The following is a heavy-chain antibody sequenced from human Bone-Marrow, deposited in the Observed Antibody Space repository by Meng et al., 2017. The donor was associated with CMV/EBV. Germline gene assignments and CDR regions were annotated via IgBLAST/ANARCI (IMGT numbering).Heavy chain of an antibody. Sequence: ASVKVSCKASGYIITSYGISWVRQAPGQGLEWMGWISAYNGNTNYAQKLQGRVTMTTDTSTSTAYMELRSLRSDDTAVYYCARALKYCSSTSYRQPLGYWGQGTLVTVSS. CDR2: ISAYNGNT. V-gene: IGHV1-18*01. CDR1: GYIITSYG. CDR3: ARALKYCSSTSYRQPLGY. D-gene: IGHD2-2*01. J-gene: IGHJ4*02.